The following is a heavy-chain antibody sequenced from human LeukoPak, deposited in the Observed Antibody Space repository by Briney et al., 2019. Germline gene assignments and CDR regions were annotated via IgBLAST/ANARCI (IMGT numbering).Heavy chain of an antibody. J-gene: IGHJ4*02. Sequence: GGSLRLSCVAPGFSFSTYGIHWVRQAPGKGLEWVAVISYDGRNKYYVDSVKGRFTISKDNSKNTLYLHMNSLRAEDTAVYYCAKDSGTGYNSQDYWGQGTLVTVSS. CDR2: ISYDGRNK. CDR3: AKDSGTGYNSQDY. D-gene: IGHD3-9*01. V-gene: IGHV3-30*18. CDR1: GFSFSTYG.